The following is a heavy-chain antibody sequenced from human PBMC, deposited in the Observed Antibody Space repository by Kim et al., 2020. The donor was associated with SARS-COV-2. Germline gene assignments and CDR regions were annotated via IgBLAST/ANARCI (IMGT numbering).Heavy chain of an antibody. CDR1: GFTFSDHY. Sequence: GGSLILSCAASGFTFSDHYMDWVRQAPGKGLEWVGRSRNKARSYTTEYAASVKGRFTISRDDSKNSLYLQMNSLKTEDTAVYYCARGLSSVWPYYYYGM. CDR3: ARGLSSVWPYYYYGM. V-gene: IGHV3-72*01. J-gene: IGHJ6*01. D-gene: IGHD6-25*01. CDR2: SRNKARSYTT.